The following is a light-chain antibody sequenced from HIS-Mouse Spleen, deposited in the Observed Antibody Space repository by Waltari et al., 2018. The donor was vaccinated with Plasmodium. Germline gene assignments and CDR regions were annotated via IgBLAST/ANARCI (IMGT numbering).Light chain of an antibody. J-gene: IGLJ3*02. CDR1: ALPKKY. CDR3: YSTDSSGNHRV. V-gene: IGLV3-10*01. CDR2: EDS. Sequence: SYELTQPPSASVSPGQTPSTTCSGDALPKKYAYWYQQKPGQAPVLVSYEDSKRPSGIPERFSGSSSGTMATLTISGAQVEDEADYYCYSTDSSGNHRVFGGGTKLTVL.